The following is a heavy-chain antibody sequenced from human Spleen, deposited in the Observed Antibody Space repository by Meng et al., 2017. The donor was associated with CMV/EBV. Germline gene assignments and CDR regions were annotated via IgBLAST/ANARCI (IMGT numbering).Heavy chain of an antibody. J-gene: IGHJ3*02. V-gene: IGHV3-53*05. CDR2: IYSDGDT. CDR3: ARKMDYGDDAFDI. D-gene: IGHD4-17*01. CDR1: GFTVSSSY. Sequence: GESLKIFCAASGFTVSSSYMSWVRQAPGKGLEWVSFIYSDGDTFYAESVKGRFTISRDNSKNTLYLQMNSLTTEDTAVYFCARKMDYGDDAFDIWGQGTMVT.